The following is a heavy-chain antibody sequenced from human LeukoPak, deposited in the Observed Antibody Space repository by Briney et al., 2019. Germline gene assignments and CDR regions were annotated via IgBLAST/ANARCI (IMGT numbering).Heavy chain of an antibody. CDR1: GGSIRSGGNY. D-gene: IGHD5-18*01. CDR2: ISYTGNT. J-gene: IGHJ4*02. Sequence: PSETLSLTCTVSGGSIRSGGNYWNWIRQHPGRGLEWIGYISYTGNTYYNPSLKSRVTMSVDTSKNQFSLKLSSVTAADTAVYYCARASGYSYGSYFDYWGQGTLVTVSS. V-gene: IGHV4-31*03. CDR3: ARASGYSYGSYFDY.